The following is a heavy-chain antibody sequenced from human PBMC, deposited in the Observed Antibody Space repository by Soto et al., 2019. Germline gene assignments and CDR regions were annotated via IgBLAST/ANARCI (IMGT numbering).Heavy chain of an antibody. CDR3: ARGYSIAAAGRGSWFDP. CDR1: GGSISSYY. J-gene: IGHJ5*02. Sequence: KPSETLSLTCTVSGGSISSYYWSWTRQPPGKGLEWIGYIYYSGSTNYNPSLKSRVTISVDTSKNQFSLKLSSVTAADTAVYYCARGYSIAAAGRGSWFDPWGQGTLVTVSS. CDR2: IYYSGST. D-gene: IGHD6-13*01. V-gene: IGHV4-59*01.